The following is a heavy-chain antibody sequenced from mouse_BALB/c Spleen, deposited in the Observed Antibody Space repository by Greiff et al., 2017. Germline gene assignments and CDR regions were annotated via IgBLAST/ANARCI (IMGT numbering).Heavy chain of an antibody. CDR1: GYTFTSYV. CDR2: INPYNDGT. D-gene: IGHD1-1*01. J-gene: IGHJ3*01. CDR3: ARSTYYGSTWFAY. V-gene: IGHV1-14*01. Sequence: VQLKQSGPELVKPGASVKMSCKASGYTFTSYVMHWVKQKPGQGLEWIGYINPYNDGTKYNEKFKGKATLTSDKSSSTAYMELSSLTSEDSAVYCCARSTYYGSTWFAYWGQGTMVTVSA.